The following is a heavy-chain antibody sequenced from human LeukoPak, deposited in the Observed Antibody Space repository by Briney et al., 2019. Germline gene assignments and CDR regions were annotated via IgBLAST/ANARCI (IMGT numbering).Heavy chain of an antibody. CDR2: ISYDGDNK. V-gene: IGHV3-30*18. CDR3: AKDIRVWGSYRYPCLDY. Sequence: GRSLRLSCAASGFSFSSYGMHWVRQAPGKGLEWVAVISYDGDNKYYADSVNGRFTISRDNSKNTLSLQMDSLRAEDTAVYYCAKDIRVWGSYRYPCLDYWGQGTLVTVST. D-gene: IGHD3-16*02. J-gene: IGHJ4*02. CDR1: GFSFSSYG.